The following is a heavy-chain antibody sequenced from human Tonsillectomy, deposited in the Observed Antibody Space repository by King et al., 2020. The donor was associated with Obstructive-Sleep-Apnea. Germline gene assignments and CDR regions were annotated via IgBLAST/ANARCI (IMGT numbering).Heavy chain of an antibody. V-gene: IGHV3-30*04. CDR1: GFTLRSYV. D-gene: IGHD4-17*01. CDR3: ARDVSGDLYYYYYGMDV. CDR2: ISYDGSNK. J-gene: IGHJ6*02. Sequence: VQLVESGGGVVQPGRSLRLSCAASGFTLRSYVMHWVRQAPGKGLEWVAVISYDGSNKYQADSVKGRFTISRDNSKNTLYLQINSLRTEDTAVYYCARDVSGDLYYYYYGMDVWGQGTTVTVSS.